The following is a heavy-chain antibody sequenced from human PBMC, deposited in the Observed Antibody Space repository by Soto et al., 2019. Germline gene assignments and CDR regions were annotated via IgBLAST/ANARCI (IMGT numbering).Heavy chain of an antibody. J-gene: IGHJ4*02. CDR3: ARYGSSSIQRFDY. CDR1: GGSIKSYY. CDR2: IYYSGYN. V-gene: IGHV4-59*01. Sequence: SETLSLTCTVSGGSIKSYYWSWIRQSLGKGLEWIGSIYYSGYNNYNPSLQSRVTISVDTSKNQFSLKLSSVTAADTAVYYCARYGSSSIQRFDYWGQGALVT. D-gene: IGHD6-6*01.